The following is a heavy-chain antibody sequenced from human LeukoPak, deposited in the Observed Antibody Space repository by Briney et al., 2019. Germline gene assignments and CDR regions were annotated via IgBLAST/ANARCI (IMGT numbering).Heavy chain of an antibody. Sequence: GRSLTLSCAASGLTFSAYGMHWVRQAPGKGLEWVAVIWSDGGKSYNSDSVKGRFTISRDNSKNTLYLQMNSLRADDTAVYYCATDSIGPATDFDYWGQGTLVTVSS. D-gene: IGHD2-2*01. CDR1: GLTFSAYG. CDR2: IWSDGGKS. CDR3: ATDSIGPATDFDY. V-gene: IGHV3-33*01. J-gene: IGHJ4*02.